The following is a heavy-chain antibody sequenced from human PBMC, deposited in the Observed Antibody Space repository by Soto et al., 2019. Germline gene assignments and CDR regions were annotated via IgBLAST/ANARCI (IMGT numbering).Heavy chain of an antibody. CDR2: IYYSGST. V-gene: IGHV4-59*01. D-gene: IGHD3-9*01. Sequence: SETLSLTCTVSGGSISSYYWSWIRQPPGKGLDWIGYIYYSGSTNHNPSYNPSLKSRVTISVDTSKNQFSLKLSSVTAADTAVYFCAIFLYYDILTGFPLYYFDYWGQGTLVTVSS. J-gene: IGHJ4*02. CDR1: GGSISSYY. CDR3: AIFLYYDILTGFPLYYFDY.